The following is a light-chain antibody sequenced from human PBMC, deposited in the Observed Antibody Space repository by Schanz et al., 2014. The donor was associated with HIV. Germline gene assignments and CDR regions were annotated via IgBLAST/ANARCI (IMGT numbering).Light chain of an antibody. CDR3: QQYNNLPLT. CDR1: QSVSGF. J-gene: IGKJ4*01. V-gene: IGKV3-15*01. CDR2: RAS. Sequence: EIVLTQSPGTLSLSPGERATLSCRASQSVSGFLAWYQQKPGQAPRLLIYRASTRATGIPARFSGSGSGTDFTLTISNLEPEDFAVYYCQQYNNLPLTFGAGTKVEIK.